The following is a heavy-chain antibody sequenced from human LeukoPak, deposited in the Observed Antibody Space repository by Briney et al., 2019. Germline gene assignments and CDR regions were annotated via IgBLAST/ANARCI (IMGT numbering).Heavy chain of an antibody. Sequence: GGSLTLSCAVSGFLFSRCAMHWVRQAPGKGLEYVSAISSNGGSTSYANSVKGRFTISRDNSKNTLYLQMGSLRAEDMAVYYCARSSIVVVSILDYWGQGTLGTVSS. CDR1: GFLFSRCA. CDR2: ISSNGGST. V-gene: IGHV3-64*01. J-gene: IGHJ4*02. CDR3: ARSSIVVVSILDY. D-gene: IGHD2-2*01.